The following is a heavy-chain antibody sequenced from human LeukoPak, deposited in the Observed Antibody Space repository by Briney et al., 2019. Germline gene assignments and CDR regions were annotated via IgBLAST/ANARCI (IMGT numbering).Heavy chain of an antibody. D-gene: IGHD4-17*01. Sequence: TGGSLRLSCAASGFTVSSYGMHSVRQAPGKGLELVAVIWYDGSNKYYADSVKGRFTISRDNSKNTLYLQMNSLRAEDTAVYYCAREEISVTTVTTFHYYGMDVWGQGTTVTVSS. V-gene: IGHV3-33*01. CDR1: GFTVSSYG. CDR2: IWYDGSNK. J-gene: IGHJ6*02. CDR3: AREEISVTTVTTFHYYGMDV.